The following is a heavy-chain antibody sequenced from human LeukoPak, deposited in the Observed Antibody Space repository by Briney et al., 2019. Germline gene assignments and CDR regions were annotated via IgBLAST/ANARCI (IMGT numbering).Heavy chain of an antibody. J-gene: IGHJ6*03. Sequence: GGPLRLSCAASGFTFRSYAMSWVRQAPGKGLDWVSAISGSGVTTFYADSVKGRFTISRDNSKNTLYLQMNSLRAEDTAVYYCAKNVREADWYYYYMDVWGKGTTVTVSS. V-gene: IGHV3-23*01. CDR1: GFTFRSYA. CDR2: ISGSGVTT. CDR3: AKNVREADWYYYYMDV. D-gene: IGHD3-9*01.